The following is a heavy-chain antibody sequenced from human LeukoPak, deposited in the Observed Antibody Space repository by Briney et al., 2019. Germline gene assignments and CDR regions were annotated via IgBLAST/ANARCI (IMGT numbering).Heavy chain of an antibody. CDR1: GFTFSNSI. Sequence: GGSLRLSCAASGFTFSNSIIHWVRQAPGKGLEWVAVTTTDGNLKIYTDSVKGRFTISRDNSKNTLYLQMNSLRVDDTAVYYCATDPTLGAPDYFDYWGQGTLVTVSS. V-gene: IGHV3-30*04. J-gene: IGHJ4*02. CDR3: ATDPTLGAPDYFDY. D-gene: IGHD1-26*01. CDR2: TTTDGNLK.